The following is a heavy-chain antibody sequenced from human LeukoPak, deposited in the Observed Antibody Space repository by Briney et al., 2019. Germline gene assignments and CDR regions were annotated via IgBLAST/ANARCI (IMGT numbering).Heavy chain of an antibody. D-gene: IGHD5-12*01. CDR2: IDPSDSYT. V-gene: IGHV5-10-1*01. CDR3: ARRSVDIVAYYYYGMDV. J-gene: IGHJ6*04. CDR1: GYSFTSYW. Sequence: GESLKISCKGSGYSFTSYWISWVRQMPGKGLEWMGRIDPSDSYTNYSPSFQGHVTISADKSISTAYLQWSSLKASDTAMYYCARRSVDIVAYYYYGMDVWGKGTTVTVSS.